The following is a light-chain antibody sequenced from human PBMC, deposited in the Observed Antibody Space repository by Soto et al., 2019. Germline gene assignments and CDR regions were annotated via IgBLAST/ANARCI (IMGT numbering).Light chain of an antibody. CDR2: EVS. Sequence: QSALTQSASVFGSPGQSITISCTGTTSDVGGYNRVSWYQQHPGKAPKLIIYEVSNWPSGVSNRFSGSKSGNTASLTISGLQAEDESDYYCSSYTRSTSYVFGTGTKLTVL. J-gene: IGLJ1*01. CDR3: SSYTRSTSYV. CDR1: TSDVGGYNR. V-gene: IGLV2-14*01.